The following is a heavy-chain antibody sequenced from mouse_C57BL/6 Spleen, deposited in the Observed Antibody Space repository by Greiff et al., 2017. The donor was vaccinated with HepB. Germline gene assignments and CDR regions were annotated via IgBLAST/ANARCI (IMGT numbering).Heavy chain of an antibody. CDR1: GFTFSDYG. D-gene: IGHD2-3*01. J-gene: IGHJ4*01. V-gene: IGHV5-17*01. Sequence: EVKLEESGGGLVKPGGSLKLSCAASGFTFSDYGMHWVRQAPEKGLEWVAYISSGSSTIYYADTVKGRFTISRDNAKNTLFLQMTSLRSEDTAMYYCARGGYYDYYAMDYWGQGTSVTVSS. CDR2: ISSGSSTI. CDR3: ARGGYYDYYAMDY.